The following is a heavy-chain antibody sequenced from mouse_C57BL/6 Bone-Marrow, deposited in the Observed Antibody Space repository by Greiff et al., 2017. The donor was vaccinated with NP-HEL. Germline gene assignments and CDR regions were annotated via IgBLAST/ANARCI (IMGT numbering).Heavy chain of an antibody. CDR1: GYTFTSYW. D-gene: IGHD1-1*01. J-gene: IGHJ2*01. Sequence: QVQLKQPGAELVKPGASVKMSCKASGYTFTSYWITWVKQRPGQGLEWIGDIYPGSGSTNYNEKFKSKATLTVDTSSSTAYMQLSSLTSEDSAVYYCARRGHTSSSYYFDYWGQGTTLTVSS. CDR3: ARRGHTSSSYYFDY. CDR2: IYPGSGST. V-gene: IGHV1-55*01.